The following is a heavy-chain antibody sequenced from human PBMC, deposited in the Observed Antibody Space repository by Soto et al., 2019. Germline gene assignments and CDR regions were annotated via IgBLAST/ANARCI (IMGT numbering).Heavy chain of an antibody. V-gene: IGHV3-74*01. Sequence: AGGSLRLSCAASGFTLSSYWMHWVRQAPGKELVWVSRINSDGSSTSYADSVKSRFTISRDNSKSTPYLQMNSLRAEDTALYYCAKGRSYYYYYGVDVWGQGTTVTVSS. CDR2: INSDGSST. CDR1: GFTLSSYW. J-gene: IGHJ6*02. CDR3: AKGRSYYYYYGVDV.